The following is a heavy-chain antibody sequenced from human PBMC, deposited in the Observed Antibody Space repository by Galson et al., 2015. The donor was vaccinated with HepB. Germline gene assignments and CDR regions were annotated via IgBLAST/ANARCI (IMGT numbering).Heavy chain of an antibody. CDR3: LTTGDCTGGSCHEGH. V-gene: IGHV1-69*02. CDR2: IMPIFAIG. Sequence: SVKVSCKASGVTFKSYTFGWVRQAPGQGLEWMGTIMPIFAIGTYAQKFQGRLTITADKSATTVYMELNSLTSEDTAMYYCLTTGDCTGGSCHEGHRGQGTLVTVSS. CDR1: GVTFKSYT. J-gene: IGHJ4*02. D-gene: IGHD2-15*01.